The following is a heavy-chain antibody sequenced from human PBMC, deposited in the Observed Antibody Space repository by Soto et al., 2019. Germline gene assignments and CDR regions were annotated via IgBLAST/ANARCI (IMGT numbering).Heavy chain of an antibody. Sequence: EAQLLESGGGLAHQGGSLTLSCAASGVTFSSDAMTWVRQAPGKGLEWLSTISNSGGTTHYADSVKGRFTVSRDNFKRTLYLLMNSLRAEDTAVYYCAKLRRGTTGTEGFAPWGQGTLVTVSS. CDR1: GVTFSSDA. CDR2: ISNSGGTT. D-gene: IGHD1-7*01. CDR3: AKLRRGTTGTEGFAP. J-gene: IGHJ5*02. V-gene: IGHV3-23*01.